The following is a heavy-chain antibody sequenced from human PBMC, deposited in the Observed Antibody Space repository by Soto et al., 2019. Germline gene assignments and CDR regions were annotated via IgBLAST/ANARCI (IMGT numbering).Heavy chain of an antibody. CDR3: ASSTYDSPIPLSY. CDR2: IYHSGRT. CDR1: GGSISSGGYS. V-gene: IGHV4-30-2*01. D-gene: IGHD3-22*01. J-gene: IGHJ4*02. Sequence: QLQLQESGSGLVKPSQTLSLTCAVSGGSISSGGYSWSWIRQPPGQGLECIGYIYHSGRTYYNPSLKSRVTISVDRARNQFALKLSSVTAADTAVYYCASSTYDSPIPLSYWRKGTLVTVSA.